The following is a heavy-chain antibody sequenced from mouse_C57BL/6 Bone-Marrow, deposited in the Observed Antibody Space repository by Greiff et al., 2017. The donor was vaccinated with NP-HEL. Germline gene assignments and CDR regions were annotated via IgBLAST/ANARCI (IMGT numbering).Heavy chain of an antibody. D-gene: IGHD1-1*01. CDR1: GYSFTGYY. Sequence: VQLQQSGPELVKPGASVKISCKASGYSFTGYYMNWVKQSPEKSLEWIGEINPSTGGTTYNQKFKANATLTVDKSSSTAYMQLKSLTSEDSAVYYCARSAYYYGSSYWYFDVWGTGTTVTVSS. CDR3: ARSAYYYGSSYWYFDV. V-gene: IGHV1-42*01. CDR2: INPSTGGT. J-gene: IGHJ1*03.